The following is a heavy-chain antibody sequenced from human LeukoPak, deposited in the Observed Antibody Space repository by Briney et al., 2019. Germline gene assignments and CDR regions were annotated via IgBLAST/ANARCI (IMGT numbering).Heavy chain of an antibody. J-gene: IGHJ4*02. CDR1: GFTFSSYG. CDR3: ARDRIAAAGTGFDY. V-gene: IGHV3-33*01. CDR2: IWYDGSNK. Sequence: GGSLRLSCAASGFTFSSYGMHWVRQAPGKGLEWVAVIWYDGSNKYYADSVKGRFTISRGNSKNTLYLQMNSLRAEDTAVYYCARDRIAAAGTGFDYWGQGTLVTVSS. D-gene: IGHD6-13*01.